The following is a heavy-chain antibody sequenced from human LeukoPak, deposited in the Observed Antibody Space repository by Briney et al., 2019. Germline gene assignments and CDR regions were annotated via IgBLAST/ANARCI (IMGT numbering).Heavy chain of an antibody. CDR2: IYYSGST. V-gene: IGHV4-59*01. J-gene: IGHJ5*02. D-gene: IGHD2-15*01. Sequence: SETLSLTCTVSGGSISSYYWSWIRQPPGKGLEWIGYIYYSGSTNYNPSLKSRVTISVDTSKNQFSLKLSSVTAADTAVYYCARDIRDCSGGSCYSRWFDPWGQGTLVTVSS. CDR3: ARDIRDCSGGSCYSRWFDP. CDR1: GGSISSYY.